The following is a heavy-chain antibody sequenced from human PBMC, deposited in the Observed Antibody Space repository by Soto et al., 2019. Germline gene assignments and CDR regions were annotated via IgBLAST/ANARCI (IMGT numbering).Heavy chain of an antibody. Sequence: GGSLRLSCAASGFTFSDYLMSWVRQAPGKGLEWVANIKQDGSEKYYVDSVKGRFTISRDNAKNSLFLQMNSLRAEDTAVYYCARDSVRGYYDSSGYFTALDYWGQGTLVTVSS. CDR3: ARDSVRGYYDSSGYFTALDY. CDR1: GFTFSDYL. V-gene: IGHV3-7*01. J-gene: IGHJ4*02. CDR2: IKQDGSEK. D-gene: IGHD3-22*01.